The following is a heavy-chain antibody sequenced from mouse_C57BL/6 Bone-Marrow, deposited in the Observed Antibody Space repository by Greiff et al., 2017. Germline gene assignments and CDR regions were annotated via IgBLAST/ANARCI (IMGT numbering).Heavy chain of an antibody. V-gene: IGHV1-64*01. J-gene: IGHJ4*01. Sequence: QVQLQQPGAELVKPGASVKLSCKASGYTFTNYWMHWVKQRPGQGLEWIGMMHPNGGSPDYNEKFKSEATLSVDKSSRTAYMELSSLTSEDSAVYYCARSYDYYDDTMDYWGQGTSVTVSS. D-gene: IGHD1-1*01. CDR1: GYTFTNYW. CDR2: MHPNGGSP. CDR3: ARSYDYYDDTMDY.